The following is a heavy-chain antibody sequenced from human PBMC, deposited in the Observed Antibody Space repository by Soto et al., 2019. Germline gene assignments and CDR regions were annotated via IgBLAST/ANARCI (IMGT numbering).Heavy chain of an antibody. CDR1: GFTFSSYS. CDR2: ISSSSSYI. CDR3: ASLGGGAAADDAFDI. V-gene: IGHV3-21*01. Sequence: GGSLRLSCAASGFTFSSYSMNWVRQAPGKGLEWVSSISSSSSYIYYADSVKGRFTISRDNAKNSLYLQMNSLRAEDTAVYYCASLGGGAAADDAFDIWGQGTMVTVSS. J-gene: IGHJ3*02. D-gene: IGHD6-13*01.